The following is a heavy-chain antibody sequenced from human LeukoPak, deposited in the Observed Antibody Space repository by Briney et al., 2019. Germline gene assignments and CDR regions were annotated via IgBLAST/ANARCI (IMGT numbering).Heavy chain of an antibody. D-gene: IGHD6-6*01. Sequence: SETLSLTCTVSGYSISSGYYWGWIRQPPGKGLEWIGSIYYSGSTYYNPSLKSRVTISVDTSKNQFSLKLSSVTAADTAVYYCASINIGGSSSVYHYYYYYMDVWGKGTTVTVSS. CDR3: ASINIGGSSSVYHYYYYYMDV. J-gene: IGHJ6*03. CDR1: GYSISSGYY. V-gene: IGHV4-38-2*02. CDR2: IYYSGST.